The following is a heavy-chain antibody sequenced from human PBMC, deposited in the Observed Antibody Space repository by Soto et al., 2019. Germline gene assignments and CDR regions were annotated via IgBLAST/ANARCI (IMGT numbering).Heavy chain of an antibody. J-gene: IGHJ1*01. CDR3: AREGYYYDSSGSLAEYFQH. V-gene: IGHV4-34*01. CDR2: INHSGST. D-gene: IGHD3-22*01. CDR1: GGSFSSYY. Sequence: PSETLSLTCAVYGGSFSSYYWSWIRQPPGKGLEWIGEINHSGSTNYNPSLKSRVTISVDTSKNQFSLKLSSVTAADTAVYYCAREGYYYDSSGSLAEYFQHWGQGTLVTVSS.